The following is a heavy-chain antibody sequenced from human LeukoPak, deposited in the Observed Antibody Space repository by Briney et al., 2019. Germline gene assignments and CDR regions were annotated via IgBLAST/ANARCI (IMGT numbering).Heavy chain of an antibody. CDR3: AREGEVTIAAASNGGYNWFDP. CDR1: GGSIRSYY. D-gene: IGHD6-13*01. CDR2: FYYGGST. J-gene: IGHJ5*02. Sequence: SETLSLTCTVSGGSIRSYYWSWIRQPPGKGLEWIGFFYYGGSTNYNPSLKSRVAISVDTSKNQLSLKLRSVTAADTAVYYCAREGEVTIAAASNGGYNWFDPWGQGTLVTVSS. V-gene: IGHV4-59*01.